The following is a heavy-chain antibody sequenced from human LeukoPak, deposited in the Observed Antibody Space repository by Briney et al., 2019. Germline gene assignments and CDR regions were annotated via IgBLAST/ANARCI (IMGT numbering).Heavy chain of an antibody. Sequence: SETLSLTCAVYGGSFSGYYWSWIRQPPGKGLEWIGEINHSGSTNYNPSLRSRVTISVDTSKTQFSLKLSSVTAADTAVYYCARGYYDFWSGSLYFDPWGQGTLATVSS. V-gene: IGHV4-34*01. J-gene: IGHJ5*02. D-gene: IGHD3-3*01. CDR1: GGSFSGYY. CDR2: INHSGST. CDR3: ARGYYDFWSGSLYFDP.